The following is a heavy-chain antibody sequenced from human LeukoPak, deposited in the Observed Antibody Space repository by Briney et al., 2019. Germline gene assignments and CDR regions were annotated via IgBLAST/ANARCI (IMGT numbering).Heavy chain of an antibody. D-gene: IGHD3-22*01. CDR2: IWYDGSNK. V-gene: IGHV3-33*01. CDR3: ARDRDYYDSSGYPDS. Sequence: GGSLRLSCAASGFTFSSYGMHWVRQAPGKGLEWVAVIWYDGSNKYYADSVKGRFTISRDNSKNTLYLQMNSLRAEDTAVYYCARDRDYYDSSGYPDSWGQGTLVTVSS. J-gene: IGHJ5*01. CDR1: GFTFSSYG.